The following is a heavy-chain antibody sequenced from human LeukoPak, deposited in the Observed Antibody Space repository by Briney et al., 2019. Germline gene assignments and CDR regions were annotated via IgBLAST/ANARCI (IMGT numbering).Heavy chain of an antibody. CDR1: GGSISSGGYY. D-gene: IGHD2-21*02. V-gene: IGHV4-31*03. CDR2: IYYSGST. CDR3: ARGVEAYCGGDCYSHFDY. Sequence: SQTLSLTCTVSGGSISSGGYYWSWIRQPPGKGLEWIGYIYYSGSTYYNPSLKSRVTISVDTSKNQFSLKLSSVTAADTAVYYCARGVEAYCGGDCYSHFDYWGQGTLVTVSS. J-gene: IGHJ4*02.